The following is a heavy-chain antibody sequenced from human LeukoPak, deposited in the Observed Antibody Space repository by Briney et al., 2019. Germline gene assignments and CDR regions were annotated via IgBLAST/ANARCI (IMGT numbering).Heavy chain of an antibody. CDR2: IYSGGST. J-gene: IGHJ4*02. CDR1: GFTVSSNY. Sequence: GGSLRLSCAASGFTVSSNYMSWVRQAPGKGLEWVSVIYSGGSTYYADSVKGRFTISRDNSKNTLYLQMNSLRAEDTAVYYCARVEAARYFDYWGQGTLVTVSS. CDR3: ARVEAARYFDY. V-gene: IGHV3-53*01. D-gene: IGHD6-6*01.